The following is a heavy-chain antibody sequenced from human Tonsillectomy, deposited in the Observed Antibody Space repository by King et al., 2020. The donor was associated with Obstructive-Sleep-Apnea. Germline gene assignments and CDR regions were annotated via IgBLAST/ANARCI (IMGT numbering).Heavy chain of an antibody. CDR1: GGSISSYY. CDR3: ARLRWLGIPRAFDI. Sequence: VQLQESGPGLVKPSETLSLTCTVSGGSISSYYWRWLRQPPGKGLEWMGYIYYSGSTNYNPSLKHRVTISVDTSQNPFSLNLSFVPAAYTAVYYCARLRWLGIPRAFDIGGQGTMVTVSS. V-gene: IGHV4-59*01. J-gene: IGHJ3*02. D-gene: IGHD4-17*01. CDR2: IYYSGST.